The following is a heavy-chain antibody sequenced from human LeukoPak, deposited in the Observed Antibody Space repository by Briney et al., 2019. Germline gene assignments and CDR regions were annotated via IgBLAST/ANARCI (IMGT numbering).Heavy chain of an antibody. CDR2: IYYSGST. Sequence: SETLSPTCTVSGGSISSSSYYWGWIRQPPGKGLEWIGSIYYSGSTYYNPSLKSRVTISVDTSKNQFSLKLSSVTAADTAVYYCAAYYDSSGYRFDYWGQGTLVTVSS. D-gene: IGHD3-22*01. CDR1: GGSISSSSYY. J-gene: IGHJ4*02. V-gene: IGHV4-39*01. CDR3: AAYYDSSGYRFDY.